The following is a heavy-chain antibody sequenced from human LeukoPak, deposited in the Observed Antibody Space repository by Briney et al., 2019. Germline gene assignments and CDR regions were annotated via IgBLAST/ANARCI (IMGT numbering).Heavy chain of an antibody. Sequence: SETLSLTCTVSGGSISSGGYYWSWIRQHPGKGLEWIGYIYYGGSTYYNPSLQSRVTISVDTSKNQFSLKLSSVTAADTAVYYCARGAGEEWLFPPLHWGQGTLVTVSS. CDR1: GGSISSGGYY. CDR2: IYYGGST. V-gene: IGHV4-31*03. CDR3: ARGAGEEWLFPPLH. J-gene: IGHJ4*02. D-gene: IGHD3-3*01.